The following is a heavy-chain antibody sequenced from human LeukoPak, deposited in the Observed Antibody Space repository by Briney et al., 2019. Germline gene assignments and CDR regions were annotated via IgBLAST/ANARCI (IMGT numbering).Heavy chain of an antibody. CDR1: GYTFTSYD. CDR3: ARGSFSRWNTQSYFDY. CDR2: MTPNSGNT. J-gene: IGHJ4*02. D-gene: IGHD4-17*01. V-gene: IGHV1-8*01. Sequence: ASVKVSCKASGYTFTSYDIYWLRQAPGQVPEWMGWMTPNSGNTGSAQRFEGRVTMTRNTSMSSAYMELSSLRPEDTAVYYCARGSFSRWNTQSYFDYWGQGTLVTVSS.